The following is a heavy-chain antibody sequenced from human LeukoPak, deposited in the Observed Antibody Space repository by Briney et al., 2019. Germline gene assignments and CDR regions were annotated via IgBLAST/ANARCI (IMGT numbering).Heavy chain of an antibody. D-gene: IGHD2-15*01. CDR1: GGSISSSSYY. Sequence: SETLSLTCTVSGGSISSSSYYWGWIRQPPGKGLEWIGSIYYSGSTYYNPSLKSRVTISVDTSKNQFSLKLSSVTAADTAVYHCARQGHDSNDAFDSWGQGTMVTVSS. J-gene: IGHJ3*02. V-gene: IGHV4-39*01. CDR3: ARQGHDSNDAFDS. CDR2: IYYSGST.